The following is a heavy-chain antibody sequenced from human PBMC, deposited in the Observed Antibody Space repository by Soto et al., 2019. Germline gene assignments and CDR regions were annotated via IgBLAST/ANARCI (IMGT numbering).Heavy chain of an antibody. CDR2: ISSSSSTI. D-gene: IGHD3-3*01. CDR3: ARDFSRLGVVTFGMAV. Sequence: GGSLRLSCAASGFTFSSYSMNWVRQAPGKGLEWVSYISSSSSTIYYADSVKGRFTISRDNAKNSLYLQMNSLRAEDTAVYYCARDFSRLGVVTFGMAVWGQGTTVTVSS. V-gene: IGHV3-48*01. CDR1: GFTFSSYS. J-gene: IGHJ6*02.